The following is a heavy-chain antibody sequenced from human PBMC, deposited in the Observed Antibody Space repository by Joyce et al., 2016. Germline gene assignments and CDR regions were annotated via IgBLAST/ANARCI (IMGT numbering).Heavy chain of an antibody. V-gene: IGHV4-39*01. CDR2: IHYNGRT. CDR1: GAYISSSHYF. CDR3: ARQAAWNSGRPPWFDP. D-gene: IGHD1-7*01. Sequence: QLQLQESGPGLVKPSETLSLTCTVSGAYISSSHYFWGWIRQPPGKGLEWIGSIHYNGRTYYNPALKRPVTISVDTAENQFSLTLTAVIAGDTAVYYCARQAAWNSGRPPWFDPWGQGTLVTVSS. J-gene: IGHJ5*02.